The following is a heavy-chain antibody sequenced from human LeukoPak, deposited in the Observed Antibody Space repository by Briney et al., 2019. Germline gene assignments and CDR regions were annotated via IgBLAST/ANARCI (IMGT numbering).Heavy chain of an antibody. J-gene: IGHJ1*01. CDR2: ISGCGGST. CDR3: AKASLKQWLPPGTGD. Sequence: PGGSLRLSCAASGFTFSSYAMSWVRAAPGKGLEGVSSISGCGGSTYYADSVKGRFTISRDNSKNTLYLQMNSLIAEDTAVYYFAKASLKQWLPPGTGDWGQGTLVTVSS. D-gene: IGHD6-19*01. CDR1: GFTFSSYA. V-gene: IGHV3-23*01.